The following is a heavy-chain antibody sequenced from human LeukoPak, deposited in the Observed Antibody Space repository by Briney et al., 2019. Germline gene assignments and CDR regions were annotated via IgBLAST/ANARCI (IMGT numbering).Heavy chain of an antibody. V-gene: IGHV3-7*01. Sequence: GGSLRLSCAASGFTFSTCWMIWVRQAPGKGPEWVASIKPDETEKYYVDSVEGRFTVSRDNAKNSLYLQMNNLRAEDTATYYCAASVTAPWGLDYWGRGTLATVSS. CDR2: IKPDETEK. J-gene: IGHJ4*02. D-gene: IGHD2-21*02. CDR3: AASVTAPWGLDY. CDR1: GFTFSTCW.